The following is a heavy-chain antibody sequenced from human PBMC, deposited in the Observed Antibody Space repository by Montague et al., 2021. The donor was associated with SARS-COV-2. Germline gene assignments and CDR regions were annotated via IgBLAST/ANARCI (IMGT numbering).Heavy chain of an antibody. CDR2: IWHDGSNK. CDR1: GFTFNNYG. D-gene: IGHD2-15*01. CDR3: AKEGGDYSGEGYYFDH. V-gene: IGHV3-33*06. Sequence: SLRLSCAASGFTFNNYGMHWVRQAPGKGLEWVALIWHDGSNKYYRDSVKGRFTISRDNSKSTSYLQMDSLRAEDTAVYYCAKEGGDYSGEGYYFDHWGRGTLVTVSS. J-gene: IGHJ4*02.